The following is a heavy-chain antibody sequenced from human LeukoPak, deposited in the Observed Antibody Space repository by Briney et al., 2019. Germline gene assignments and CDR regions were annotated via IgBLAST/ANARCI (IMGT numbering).Heavy chain of an antibody. V-gene: IGHV4-59*01. J-gene: IGHJ4*02. D-gene: IGHD5-12*01. CDR1: GGSITNYY. CDR2: IYYSGST. CDR3: ARGFDSKSTYFDY. Sequence: SETLSLTCTVSGGSITNYYWNWIRQPPGKGLEWIGYIYYSGSTNYNPSLKSRVTISVDTFKNQFSLRLTSVSAADTAVYYCARGFDSKSTYFDYWGQGTLLTVSS.